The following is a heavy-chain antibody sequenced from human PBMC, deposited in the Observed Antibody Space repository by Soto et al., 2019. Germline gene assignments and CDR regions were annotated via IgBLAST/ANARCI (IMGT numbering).Heavy chain of an antibody. Sequence: GASVKVSCKASGYTFASYYMHWVRQAPGQGLEWMRIINPSGGSTSYAQKFQGRVTMTRDTSTSTVYMELSSLRSEDTAVYYCARAGAEWDYFDYWGQGTLVTVSS. D-gene: IGHD7-27*01. CDR3: ARAGAEWDYFDY. CDR1: GYTFASYY. J-gene: IGHJ4*02. V-gene: IGHV1-46*01. CDR2: INPSGGST.